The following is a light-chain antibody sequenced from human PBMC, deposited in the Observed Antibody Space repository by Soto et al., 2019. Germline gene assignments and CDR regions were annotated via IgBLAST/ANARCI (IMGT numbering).Light chain of an antibody. CDR1: QSISSNY. V-gene: IGKV3-20*01. CDR3: QQYGGSPRT. CDR2: DAS. J-gene: IGKJ1*01. Sequence: ELVLTQSPGTLSLSPGERAALSCRASQSISSNYLAWYQQTPGQAPRPLIYDASSRAAGIPDRFSGSGSGTDFTLTISRLEPEDFGVYYCQQYGGSPRTFGQGTKVDIK.